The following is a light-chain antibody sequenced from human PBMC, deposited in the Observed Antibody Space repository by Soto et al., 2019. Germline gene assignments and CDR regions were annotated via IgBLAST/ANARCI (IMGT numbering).Light chain of an antibody. J-gene: IGKJ4*01. V-gene: IGKV1-9*01. CDR1: QSINNH. CDR3: QQINSSPLT. CDR2: VAS. Sequence: IQLTQSPSSLSASVVQSLTNTCWASQSINNHLAWYQQKPGKAPKLLIYVASTLQSGVPSRFSGSGSGTDFTLTINSLQPEDFATYYCQQINSSPLTFGGGTKVDIK.